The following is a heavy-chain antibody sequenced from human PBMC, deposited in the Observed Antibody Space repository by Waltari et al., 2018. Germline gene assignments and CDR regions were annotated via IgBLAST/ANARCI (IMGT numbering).Heavy chain of an antibody. J-gene: IGHJ4*02. V-gene: IGHV3-23*01. CDR3: AKDHWRPGVVTSLSS. D-gene: IGHD3-22*01. CDR2: STDNGNRA. Sequence: EVQLSESGGDLVQPGESLRLSCAASGFNFYSYAMTWVRLAPGKGLGWVSSSTDNGNRAYYEDFVRGKFTISRDNSRSTLFLQMKNLTVDDTAVYYCAKDHWRPGVVTSLSSWGQGTLVTVSS. CDR1: GFNFYSYA.